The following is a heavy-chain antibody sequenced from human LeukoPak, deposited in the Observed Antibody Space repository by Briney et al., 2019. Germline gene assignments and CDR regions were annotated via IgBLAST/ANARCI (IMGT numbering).Heavy chain of an antibody. CDR1: GYTFTNYG. CDR3: ARGPSTVATRQDF. D-gene: IGHD6-6*01. CDR2: ISAYNGYT. J-gene: IGHJ4*02. Sequence: ASVKVSCKTSGYTFTNYGINWVRQAPGQGLEWMGWISAYNGYTNYAEKVQGRVTMTTDTSTGTAYMELRSLRPDDSAVYYCARGPSTVATRQDFWGQGTLVTVSS. V-gene: IGHV1-18*01.